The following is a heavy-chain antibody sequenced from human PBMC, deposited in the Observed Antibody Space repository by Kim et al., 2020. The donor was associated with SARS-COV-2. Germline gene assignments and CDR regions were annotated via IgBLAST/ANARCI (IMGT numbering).Heavy chain of an antibody. Sequence: SETLSLTCAVYGGSFSGYYWSWIRQPPGKGLEWIGEINHSGSTNYNPSLKSRVTISVDTSKNQFSLKLSSVTAADTAVYYCARALGSGSYYKALQHWGQGTLVTVSS. CDR3: ARALGSGSYYKALQH. D-gene: IGHD3-10*01. CDR1: GGSFSGYY. J-gene: IGHJ1*01. V-gene: IGHV4-34*01. CDR2: INHSGST.